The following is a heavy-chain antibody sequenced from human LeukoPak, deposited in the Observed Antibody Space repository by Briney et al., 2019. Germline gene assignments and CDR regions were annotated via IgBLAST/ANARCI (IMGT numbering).Heavy chain of an antibody. CDR1: GYTFATYD. CDR2: MNPNSGKT. D-gene: IGHD6-19*01. CDR3: ARSRLYSSGGGAFDY. Sequence: GASVKVSCKASGYTFATYDINWVRQAAGQGLEWMGWMNPNSGKTGYAQKFQGRVTMTRDTSISTAYMELSRLRSDDTAVYYCARSRLYSSGGGAFDYWGQGPWSPSPQ. V-gene: IGHV1-8*01. J-gene: IGHJ4*02.